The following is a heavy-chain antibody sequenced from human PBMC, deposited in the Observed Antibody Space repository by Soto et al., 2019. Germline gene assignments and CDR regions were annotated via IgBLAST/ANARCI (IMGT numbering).Heavy chain of an antibody. CDR3: AGEPSPDEDYYYGMVV. CDR2: ISPSGGNT. Sequence: QVQLVQSGAEVKKPGASVKVSCKASGNAFSTYYTHWVRQAPGQGLEWMGIISPSGGNTIYAQRFQGRITMTRDTSTSTVYMELSSLRFEDAAVYYCAGEPSPDEDYYYGMVVWGQGTTVSVSS. D-gene: IGHD2-2*01. J-gene: IGHJ6*02. CDR1: GNAFSTYY. V-gene: IGHV1-46*01.